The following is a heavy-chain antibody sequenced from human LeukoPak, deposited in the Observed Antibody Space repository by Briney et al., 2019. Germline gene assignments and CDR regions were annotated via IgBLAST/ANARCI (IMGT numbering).Heavy chain of an antibody. D-gene: IGHD4-23*01. J-gene: IGHJ6*04. CDR3: AGSTVVTPHINL. CDR1: GGSLNSGNYY. CDR2: IHTSGST. V-gene: IGHV4-61*02. Sequence: SETLSLTCTISGGSLNSGNYYWNWIRQPAGKELEWIGRIHTSGSTEYNPSLKSRVTMSIDMSKNQFALNLSSLTATDTAVYYCAGSTVVTPHINLWGKGTTVTISS.